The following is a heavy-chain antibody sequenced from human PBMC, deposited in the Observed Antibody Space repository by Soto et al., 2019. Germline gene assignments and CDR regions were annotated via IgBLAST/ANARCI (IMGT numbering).Heavy chain of an antibody. J-gene: IGHJ4*02. V-gene: IGHV3-30-3*01. CDR1: GFTFSSYA. D-gene: IGHD3-10*01. CDR2: ISYDGSNK. CDR3: ARERGSGPFDY. Sequence: QVQLVESGGGVVQPERSLRLSCAASGFTFSSYAMHWVRLAPGKGLEWVTVISYDGSNKYYADSVKGRFTISRDNSKNTLDLQMNSLRTEDTAVYYCARERGSGPFDYWGQGTLVTVSS.